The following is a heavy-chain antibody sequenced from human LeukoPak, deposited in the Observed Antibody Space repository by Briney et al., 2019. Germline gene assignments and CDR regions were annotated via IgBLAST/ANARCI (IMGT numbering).Heavy chain of an antibody. CDR2: IYYSGST. J-gene: IGHJ4*02. D-gene: IGHD5-12*01. CDR3: ARDTGGGYDYYFDY. Sequence: SETLSLTCTVSGGSISSSSYYWSWIRQPPGKGLEWIGYIYYSGSTNYNPSLKSRVTISVDTSKNQFSLKLSSVTAADTAVYYCARDTGGGYDYYFDYWGQGTLVTVSS. CDR1: GGSISSSSYY. V-gene: IGHV4-61*01.